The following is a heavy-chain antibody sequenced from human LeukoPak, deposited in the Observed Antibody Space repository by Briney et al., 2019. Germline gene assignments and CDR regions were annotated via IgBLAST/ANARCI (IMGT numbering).Heavy chain of an antibody. Sequence: SETLSXXCAVYGXSFSGYYRSWIRQPPGKGLEWIGEINHSGGTNYNPSLKSRVTISVDTSKNQFSLKLSSVTAADTAVYYCARGRYCSSTSCLNYYYYYGMDVWGQGTTVTVSS. CDR3: ARGRYCSSTSCLNYYYYYGMDV. CDR1: GXSFSGYY. V-gene: IGHV4-34*01. J-gene: IGHJ6*02. CDR2: INHSGGT. D-gene: IGHD2-2*01.